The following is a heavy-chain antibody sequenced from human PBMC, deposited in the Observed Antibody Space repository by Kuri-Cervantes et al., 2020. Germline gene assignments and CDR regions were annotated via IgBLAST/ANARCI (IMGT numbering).Heavy chain of an antibody. J-gene: IGHJ4*02. CDR2: ISGSGGST. CDR1: GFTFDDYA. V-gene: IGHV3-23*01. D-gene: IGHD3-22*01. Sequence: GESLKISCAISGFTFDDYAMHWVRQVSGKGLEWVSGISGSGGSTYYADSVKGRFTISRDNSKNTLYLQMNSLRAEDTAVYYCAKDRGGYYDSSGPFDYWGQGTLVTVSS. CDR3: AKDRGGYYDSSGPFDY.